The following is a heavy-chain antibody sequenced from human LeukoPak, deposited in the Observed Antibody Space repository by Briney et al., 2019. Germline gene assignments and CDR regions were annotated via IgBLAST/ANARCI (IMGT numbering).Heavy chain of an antibody. J-gene: IGHJ4*02. D-gene: IGHD2-21*02. V-gene: IGHV3-21*01. Sequence: GGSLRLSCAASGFTFSSYSMNWVRQAPGKGLEWVSSISSSSSYIYYADSVKGRFTISRDNAKNSLYLQMNSLRAEDTAVYYCARIRPGPRGVTAIYIDYWGQGTLVTVSS. CDR3: ARIRPGPRGVTAIYIDY. CDR2: ISSSSSYI. CDR1: GFTFSSYS.